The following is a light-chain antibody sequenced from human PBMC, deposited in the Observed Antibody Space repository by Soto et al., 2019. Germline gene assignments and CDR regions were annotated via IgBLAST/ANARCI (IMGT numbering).Light chain of an antibody. CDR1: QSVGTY. CDR3: QQRSNWPLT. J-gene: IGKJ2*01. CDR2: DAS. V-gene: IGKV3-11*01. Sequence: EIVLTQSPGTLSLSPGERATLSCRASQSVGTYLAWYQQKSGQAPRLLIYDASNRATGIPARFSGSGSETDFTLTITSLEPEDFAVYYCQQRSNWPLTFGQGTKLEI.